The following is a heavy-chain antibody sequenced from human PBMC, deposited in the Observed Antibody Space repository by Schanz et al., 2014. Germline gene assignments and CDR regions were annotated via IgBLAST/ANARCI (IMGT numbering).Heavy chain of an antibody. CDR2: ISYDGRNK. CDR1: GFTFSSYT. V-gene: IGHV3-30*04. Sequence: QVQLVESGGGVVQPGRSLRLSCAASGFTFSSYTMHWVRQAPGTGLEWVAVISYDGRNKYFADSVKGRFTISRDNSKNTLFLQVNSLRPEDTTVYYCAKGGDGKQTFDIWGQGTMVTVSS. CDR3: AKGGDGKQTFDI. J-gene: IGHJ3*02. D-gene: IGHD3-16*01.